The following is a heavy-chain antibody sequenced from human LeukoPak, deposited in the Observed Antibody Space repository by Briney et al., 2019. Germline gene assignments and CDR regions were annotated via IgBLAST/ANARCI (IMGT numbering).Heavy chain of an antibody. J-gene: IGHJ2*01. CDR2: IYHSGST. V-gene: IGHV4-30-2*01. D-gene: IGHD2/OR15-2a*01. CDR3: ARGFEIDWYFDL. Sequence: SQTLSLTCAVSGGSISSGGYSWSWIRQPPGKGLEWIGYIYHSGSTYYNPSLKGRVTISVDRSKNQFSLKLSSVTAADTAVYYCARGFEIDWYFDLWGRGTLVTVSS. CDR1: GGSISSGGYS.